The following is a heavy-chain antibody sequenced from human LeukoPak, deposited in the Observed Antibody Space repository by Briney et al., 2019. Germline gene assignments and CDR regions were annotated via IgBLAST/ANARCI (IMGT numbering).Heavy chain of an antibody. CDR3: ARRITMVRGVIAQFDY. D-gene: IGHD3-10*01. J-gene: IGHJ4*02. Sequence: SETLSLTCAVYGGSFSGYYWSWIRQPPGKGLEWIGYIYYSGSTYYNPSLKSRVTISVDTSKNQFSLKLSSVTAADTAVYYCARRITMVRGVIAQFDYWGQGTLVTVSS. V-gene: IGHV4-30-4*01. CDR1: GGSFSGYY. CDR2: IYYSGST.